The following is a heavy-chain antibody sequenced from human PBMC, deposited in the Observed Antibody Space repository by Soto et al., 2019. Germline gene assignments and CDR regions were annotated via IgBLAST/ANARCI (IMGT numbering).Heavy chain of an antibody. Sequence: QVQLVQSGAEEKKPGASVKVSCKASGYTFTSYAMHWVRQAPGQRLEWMGWINAGNGNTKYSQKFQGRVTITRDTSASAAYMELSSLRSEDTAVYYCASAWVVVTAPDYWGQGTLVTVSS. CDR1: GYTFTSYA. J-gene: IGHJ4*02. D-gene: IGHD2-21*02. CDR3: ASAWVVVTAPDY. CDR2: INAGNGNT. V-gene: IGHV1-3*05.